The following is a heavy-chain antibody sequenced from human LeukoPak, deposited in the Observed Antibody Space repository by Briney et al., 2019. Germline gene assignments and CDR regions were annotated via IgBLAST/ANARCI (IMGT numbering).Heavy chain of an antibody. D-gene: IGHD2-15*01. CDR1: GFTPTGDA. V-gene: IGHV3-23*01. CDR3: AKDGGPRSWFDP. J-gene: IGHJ5*02. CDR2: MSGSGGST. Sequence: PGRSLRLSCAASGFTPTGDAMSWVRQAPRKGLKWGSAMSGSGGSTYYAESVKGRFTIPRDNSKNTLYLQMNSLRAEDTAVYYCAKDGGPRSWFDPWGPGTRVTVSS.